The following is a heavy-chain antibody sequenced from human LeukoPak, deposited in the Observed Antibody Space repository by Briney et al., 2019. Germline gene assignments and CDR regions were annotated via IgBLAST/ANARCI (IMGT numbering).Heavy chain of an antibody. CDR1: GYTFISYG. D-gene: IGHD3-3*01. CDR3: ARRVDFWSGSYYYGMDV. V-gene: IGHV1-18*01. Sequence: ASVKVSCKASGYTFISYGISWVRQAPGQGLEWMGWINAYNGNTNYAQKLQGRVTMTTDTSTSTAYMELRSLRSDDTAVYYCARRVDFWSGSYYYGMDVWGQGTTVTVSS. CDR2: INAYNGNT. J-gene: IGHJ6*02.